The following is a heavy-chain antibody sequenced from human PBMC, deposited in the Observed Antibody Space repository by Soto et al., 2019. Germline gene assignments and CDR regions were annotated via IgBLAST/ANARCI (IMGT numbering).Heavy chain of an antibody. CDR1: GFTFSSYG. J-gene: IGHJ4*02. D-gene: IGHD2-15*01. CDR2: ISYDGSNK. Sequence: QVQLVESGGGVVQPGRSLRLSCAASGFTFSSYGMHWVRQAPGKGLEWVAVISYDGSNKYYADSVKGRFTISRDNSKNTLYLQMNSLRAEDTAVYYGAKDRGSIDYWGQGTPVTVAS. CDR3: AKDRGSIDY. V-gene: IGHV3-30*18.